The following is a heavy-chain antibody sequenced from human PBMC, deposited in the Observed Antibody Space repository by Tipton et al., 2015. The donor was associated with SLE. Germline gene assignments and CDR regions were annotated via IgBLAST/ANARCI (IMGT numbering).Heavy chain of an antibody. J-gene: IGHJ3*02. V-gene: IGHV3-66*02. D-gene: IGHD3-3*01. CDR3: ARAWSGYPFAFDI. Sequence: SLRLSCAASGFTVSSNYMSWVRQAPGKGLEWVSLIYSGDSTYYADSVKGRFTISRDNSKNTLYLQMNSLRAEDTAVYYCARAWSGYPFAFDIWGQGTVVTVSS. CDR2: IYSGDST. CDR1: GFTVSSNY.